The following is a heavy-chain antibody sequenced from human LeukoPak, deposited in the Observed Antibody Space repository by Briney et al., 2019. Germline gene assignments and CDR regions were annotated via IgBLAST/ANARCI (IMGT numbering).Heavy chain of an antibody. CDR2: INHSGST. Sequence: ASETLSLTCAVYGGSFSGYYWSWIRQPPGKGLEWIGEINHSGSTNYNPSLKSRVTISVDTSKNQFSLKLSSVTAADTAVYYCARERVRFDYWGQGTLVTVSS. CDR1: GGSFSGYY. D-gene: IGHD6-13*01. V-gene: IGHV4-34*01. J-gene: IGHJ4*02. CDR3: ARERVRFDY.